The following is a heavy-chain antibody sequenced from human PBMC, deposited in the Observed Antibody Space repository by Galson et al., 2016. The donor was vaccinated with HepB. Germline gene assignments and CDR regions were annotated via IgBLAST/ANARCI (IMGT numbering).Heavy chain of an antibody. CDR1: GYRFTRYW. CDR2: IDPDDSDI. Sequence: QSGAEVKKPGEALKISCKASGYRFTRYWIGWVRQMPEKALEWMGIIDPDDSDIRYSPSFQGQVTISADKSTSIAYLQWSSLKASDTAVYYCVRRGRGILTAYYNFDFDYWGQGTPVTVSS. CDR3: VRRGRGILTAYYNFDFDY. V-gene: IGHV5-51*01. D-gene: IGHD3-9*01. J-gene: IGHJ4*02.